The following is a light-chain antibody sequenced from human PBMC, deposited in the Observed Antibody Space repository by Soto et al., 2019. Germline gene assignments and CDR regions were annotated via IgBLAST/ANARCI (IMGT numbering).Light chain of an antibody. CDR3: QSNYILPWT. CDR2: NAS. J-gene: IGKJ1*01. Sequence: DTRMTQSPSTLSASVGDTVTITCRASRNIERWLAWYQHKPGKPPKLLILNASTLGSGVPSRFSGSGSGTEFTLTISSLQPDDFATYYCQSNYILPWTFGQGTKVE. V-gene: IGKV1-5*01. CDR1: RNIERW.